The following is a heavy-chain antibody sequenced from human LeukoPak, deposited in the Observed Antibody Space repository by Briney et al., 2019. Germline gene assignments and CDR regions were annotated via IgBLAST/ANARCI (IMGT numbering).Heavy chain of an antibody. CDR2: ISYDGSNK. D-gene: IGHD6-13*01. J-gene: IGHJ3*02. CDR1: GFTFSSYG. V-gene: IGHV3-30*18. CDR3: AKGMAAADDAFDI. Sequence: QPGGSLRLSCAASGFTFSSYGVHWVRQAPGKGLEWVAVISYDGSNKYYADSVKGRFTISRDNPKNTLYLQMNSLRAEDTAVYYCAKGMAAADDAFDIWGQGTMVTVSS.